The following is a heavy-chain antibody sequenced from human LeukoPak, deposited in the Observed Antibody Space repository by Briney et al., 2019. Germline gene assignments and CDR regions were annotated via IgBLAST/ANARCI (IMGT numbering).Heavy chain of an antibody. D-gene: IGHD3-10*01. CDR2: IHPSVSTT. Sequence: KAGESLKISCRVSGDGFANYWIGWVRHMPGEGLQWVAIIHPSVSTTHYSPSFQGRVTISADKAITTAYLQWNSLRTSDTAIYYCARRVQLAQFIIDWFDPWGQGTLVTVTS. CDR1: GDGFANYW. V-gene: IGHV5-51*01. J-gene: IGHJ5*02. CDR3: ARRVQLAQFIIDWFDP.